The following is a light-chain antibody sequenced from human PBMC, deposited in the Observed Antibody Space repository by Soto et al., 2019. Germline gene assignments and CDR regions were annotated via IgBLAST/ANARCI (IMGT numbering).Light chain of an antibody. CDR1: ESVSSN. J-gene: IGKJ4*01. V-gene: IGKV3-15*01. CDR3: QQYKKWPPLT. Sequence: EVVMTQSPATLSVSPGERATLSCRASESVSSNLAWYQQKPGQAPRLLIYGASTRANGIPDRFSGSGSGTEFTLTTTSLQSEDFVVYYCQQYKKWPPLTFGGGTKVEIK. CDR2: GAS.